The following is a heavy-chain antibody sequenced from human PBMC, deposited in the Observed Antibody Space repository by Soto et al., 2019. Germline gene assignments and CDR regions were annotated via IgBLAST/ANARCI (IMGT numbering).Heavy chain of an antibody. J-gene: IGHJ6*02. Sequence: PGGSLRLSCAASGFTFSSYGIHWVRQAPGKGLEWVAVIWYDGSNKYYADSVKGRFTISRDNSKNTLYLQMNSLRAEDTALYYCAKGRSYYYYYGVDVWGQGTTVTVSS. V-gene: IGHV3-33*06. CDR2: IWYDGSNK. CDR1: GFTFSSYG. CDR3: AKGRSYYYYYGVDV.